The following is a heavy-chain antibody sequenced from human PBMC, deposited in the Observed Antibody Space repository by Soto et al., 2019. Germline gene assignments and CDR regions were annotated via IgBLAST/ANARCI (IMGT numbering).Heavy chain of an antibody. V-gene: IGHV3-43*01. CDR3: AKTGYDSSGYYDY. Sequence: GGSLRLSCAASGFTFDDYTMHWVRQAPGKGLEWVSLISWDGGSTYYADSVKGRFTISRDNSKNSLYLQMNSLRTEDTALYYCAKTGYDSSGYYDYWGQGTLVTVSS. CDR2: ISWDGGST. D-gene: IGHD3-22*01. CDR1: GFTFDDYT. J-gene: IGHJ4*02.